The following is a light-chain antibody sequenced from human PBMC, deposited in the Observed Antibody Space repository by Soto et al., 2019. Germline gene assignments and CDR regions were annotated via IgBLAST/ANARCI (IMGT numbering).Light chain of an antibody. CDR1: SSDVGGYNY. CDR2: EVS. V-gene: IGLV2-8*01. CDR3: GSYADSNNYV. J-gene: IGLJ1*01. Sequence: QSALTQPPSASGSPGQSVTISCTGNSSDVGGYNYVSWYQQYPGKAPKIMIYEVSKRPSGVPDRFSGSKSGNTASLTVSGLQAEDEADYYCGSYADSNNYVFGTGTKVTVL.